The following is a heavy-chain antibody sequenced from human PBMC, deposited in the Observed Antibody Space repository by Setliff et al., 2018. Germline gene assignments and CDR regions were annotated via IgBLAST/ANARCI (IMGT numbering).Heavy chain of an antibody. CDR3: ARGVYCSSTSCSPGLNWFDP. Sequence: LSLTCAVYGGSFSGYYWSWIRQPPGKGLEWIGEINHSGSTNYNPSLKSRVTISVDTSKNQFSLKLSSVTAADTAVYYCARGVYCSSTSCSPGLNWFDPWGQGTLVTVSS. V-gene: IGHV4-34*01. D-gene: IGHD2-2*01. CDR1: GGSFSGYY. J-gene: IGHJ5*02. CDR2: INHSGST.